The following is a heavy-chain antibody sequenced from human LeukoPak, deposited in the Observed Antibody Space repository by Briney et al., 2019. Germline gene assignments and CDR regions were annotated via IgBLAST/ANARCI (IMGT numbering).Heavy chain of an antibody. V-gene: IGHV3-72*01. CDR2: TRNKAKSYIT. D-gene: IGHD2-15*01. J-gene: IGHJ6*03. Sequence: GGSLRLSCAASGFTFSDHYMDWVRQAPGKGLEWVGRTRNKAKSYITEYAASVKGRFTVSRDDSKSSLYLQMNSLKTEDTAVYYCARGVSDSGYYYMDVWGTGTTVTVSS. CDR1: GFTFSDHY. CDR3: ARGVSDSGYYYMDV.